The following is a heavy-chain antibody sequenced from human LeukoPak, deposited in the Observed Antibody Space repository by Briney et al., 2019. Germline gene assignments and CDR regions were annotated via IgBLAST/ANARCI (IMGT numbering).Heavy chain of an antibody. D-gene: IGHD3-9*01. CDR1: GGSISSYY. CDR2: IYYSGST. J-gene: IGHJ6*02. CDR3: AGQTYYDILTGYSNYYGMDV. Sequence: KSSETLSLTCTVSGGSISSYYWSWIRQPPGKGLEWIGYIYYSGSTNYNPSLKSRVTISVDTSKNQFSLKLSSVTAADTAVYYCAGQTYYDILTGYSNYYGMDVWGQGTTVTVSS. V-gene: IGHV4-59*08.